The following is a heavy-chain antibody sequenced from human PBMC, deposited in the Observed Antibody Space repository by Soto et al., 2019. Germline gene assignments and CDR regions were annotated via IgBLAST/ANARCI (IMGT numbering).Heavy chain of an antibody. CDR1: GFTVSSNY. D-gene: IGHD3-10*01. V-gene: IGHV3-66*01. Sequence: EVQLVESGGGLVQPGGSLRLSCAASGFTVSSNYMSWVRQAPGKGLEWVSVVYIGGNTYYAESVEDRFTISRDNFQNMVDFQVDRLGGGGQAVFFLGGAGGGGLGFRGPGTLVTVSS. CDR2: VYIGGNT. CDR3: GGAGGGGLGF. J-gene: IGHJ4*02.